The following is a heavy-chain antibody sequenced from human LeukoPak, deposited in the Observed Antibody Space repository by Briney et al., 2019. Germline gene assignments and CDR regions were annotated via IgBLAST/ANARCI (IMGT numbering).Heavy chain of an antibody. Sequence: GGSLRLSCAASGFTFSSYSMNWVRQAPGKGLEWVSYISSSSSMIYYADSVKGRFTISRDNAKNSLYLQMKSLRDEDTAIYYCASDYGHVPARVPYFDYWGQGTLVTVSS. CDR2: ISSSSSMI. J-gene: IGHJ4*02. CDR3: ASDYGHVPARVPYFDY. V-gene: IGHV3-48*02. D-gene: IGHD4-17*01. CDR1: GFTFSSYS.